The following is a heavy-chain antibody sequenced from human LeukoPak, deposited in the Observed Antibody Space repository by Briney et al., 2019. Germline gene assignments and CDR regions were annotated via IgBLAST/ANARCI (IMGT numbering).Heavy chain of an antibody. CDR3: AKDASYYDFWSGYSQSSFDY. V-gene: IGHV3-23*01. D-gene: IGHD3-3*01. J-gene: IGHJ4*02. CDR2: ISGGGDTT. CDR1: GFTFSSYD. Sequence: GGSLRLSCAASGFTFSSYDMSWVSQDPGRGLEWVSTISGGGDTTYYADSVKGRFTISRDNSKNTLYLQMNSLKAEDTAVYYCAKDASYYDFWSGYSQSSFDYWGQGTLVTASS.